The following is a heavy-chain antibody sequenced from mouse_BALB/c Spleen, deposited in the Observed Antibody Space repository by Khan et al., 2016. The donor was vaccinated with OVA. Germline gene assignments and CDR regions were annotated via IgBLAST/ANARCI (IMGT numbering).Heavy chain of an antibody. CDR2: ISYSGST. J-gene: IGHJ4*01. D-gene: IGHD2-10*02. V-gene: IGHV3-2*02. CDR3: ARRGYGNAMDY. Sequence: EVQLQESGPGLVKPSQSLSLTCTVTGYSITSDYAWNWIRQFPGNKLEWMGYISYSGSTSYNPSLKSRISITRDTSKNQFFLQLNSVTTEDTATXYCARRGYGNAMDYWGQGTSVTVSS. CDR1: GYSITSDYA.